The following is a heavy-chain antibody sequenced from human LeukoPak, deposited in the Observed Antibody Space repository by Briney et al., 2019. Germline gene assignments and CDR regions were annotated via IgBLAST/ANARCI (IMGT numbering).Heavy chain of an antibody. CDR1: GGSISSYY. J-gene: IGHJ6*02. CDR2: IYYSGST. CDR3: ARDRPPGNYGMDV. Sequence: PSETLSLTCTVSGGSISSYYWSWIRQPPGKGLEWIGYIYYSGSTNYNPSLKSRVTISVDTSKNQFSLKLSSVTAADTAVYYCARDRPPGNYGMDVWGQGATVTVSS. V-gene: IGHV4-59*01.